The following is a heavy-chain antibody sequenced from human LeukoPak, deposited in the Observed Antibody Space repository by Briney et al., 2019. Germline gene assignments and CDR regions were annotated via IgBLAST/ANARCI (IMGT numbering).Heavy chain of an antibody. J-gene: IGHJ6*02. CDR1: GFTFSSHW. D-gene: IGHD3-22*01. CDR2: INTDESKI. CDR3: ARDYYYDSSGYFYYYGMDV. V-gene: IGHV3-74*01. Sequence: GGSLRLSCAASGFTFSSHWMHWVRQTPGKGLVWVSRINTDESKINHADSVKGRFTISRDNAKNTLYLQMNSLRAEDTAVYYCARDYYYDSSGYFYYYGMDVWGQGTTVTVSS.